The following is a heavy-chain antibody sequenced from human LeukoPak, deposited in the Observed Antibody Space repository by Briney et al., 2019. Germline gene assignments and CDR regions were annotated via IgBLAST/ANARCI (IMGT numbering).Heavy chain of an antibody. CDR3: ARGTWYDYSKPIDY. J-gene: IGHJ4*02. V-gene: IGHV1-18*01. D-gene: IGHD4-11*01. Sequence: GASVKVSCKASGYTFTNYAISWVRLAPGQGLEWMGWISAYNGHTNYAQKLQSRVTMTTDTSTSTAYMELRSLRSDDTAVYYCARGTWYDYSKPIDYWGQGTLVTVSS. CDR2: ISAYNGHT. CDR1: GYTFTNYA.